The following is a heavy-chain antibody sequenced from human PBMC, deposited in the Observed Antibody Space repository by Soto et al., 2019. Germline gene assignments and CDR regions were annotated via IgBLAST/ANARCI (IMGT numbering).Heavy chain of an antibody. CDR1: GFTFSSYA. CDR3: AALAAAGPDQDY. D-gene: IGHD6-13*01. CDR2: ISGSGGST. Sequence: PGGSLRLSCAASGFTFSSYAMSWVRQAPGKGLDWVSAISGSGGSTYYADSVKGRFTISRDNSKNTLYLQMNSLRAEDTAVYYCAALAAAGPDQDYWGQGTLVTVSS. V-gene: IGHV3-23*01. J-gene: IGHJ4*02.